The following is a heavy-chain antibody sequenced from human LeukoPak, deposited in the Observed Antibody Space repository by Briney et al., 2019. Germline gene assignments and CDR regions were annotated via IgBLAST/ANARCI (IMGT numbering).Heavy chain of an antibody. J-gene: IGHJ4*02. V-gene: IGHV3-23*01. Sequence: GGSLRLSCAASGFTFSSYAMSWVRQAPGKGLEWVSSISASGATTYYADSVKGRFTISRDNSKNTLYLQMNSLRAEDTAVYYCTREGGDYVFFDYWGQGTLVTVSS. D-gene: IGHD4-17*01. CDR2: ISASGATT. CDR1: GFTFSSYA. CDR3: TREGGDYVFFDY.